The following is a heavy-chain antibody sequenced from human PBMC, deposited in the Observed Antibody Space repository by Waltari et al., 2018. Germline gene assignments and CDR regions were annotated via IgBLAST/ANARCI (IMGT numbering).Heavy chain of an antibody. D-gene: IGHD5-12*01. Sequence: QLQLQESGPGLVTPSETLSLTCTVSGGSISSSSYYWGWIRQPPGKGLEWIGSIYYSGSTYYNPSLKSRVTISVDTSKNQFSLKLSSMTAADTAVYYCAKDGATMLPYFDYWGQGTLVTVSS. CDR1: GGSISSSSYY. CDR3: AKDGATMLPYFDY. CDR2: IYYSGST. V-gene: IGHV4-39*07. J-gene: IGHJ4*02.